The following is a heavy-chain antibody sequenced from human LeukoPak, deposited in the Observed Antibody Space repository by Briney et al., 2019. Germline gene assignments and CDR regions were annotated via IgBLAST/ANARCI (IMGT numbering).Heavy chain of an antibody. D-gene: IGHD3-10*01. CDR2: IFYDGTT. V-gene: IGHV4-39*07. Sequence: PSETLSLTCTVSGGSMSSGTNYWGWVRQPPGKGLEWFGTIFYDGTTYYNPSLKSRVTISVDPSKNQFSLKLTSVTAADTAVYYCARAGGYFYYMDVWGEGTTVTVSS. J-gene: IGHJ6*03. CDR3: ARAGGYFYYMDV. CDR1: GGSMSSGTNY.